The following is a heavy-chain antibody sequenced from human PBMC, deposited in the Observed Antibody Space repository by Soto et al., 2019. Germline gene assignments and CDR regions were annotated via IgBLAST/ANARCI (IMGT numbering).Heavy chain of an antibody. V-gene: IGHV4-59*08. D-gene: IGHD1-1*01. CDR2: IYYSGST. CDR1: GCSISSYY. CDR3: ARHGRWHDLDI. J-gene: IGHJ3*02. Sequence: QVQLQESGPGLVKPSETLSLTCTVSGCSISSYYWSWIRQPPGKGLEWIGYIYYSGSTNYNPSLKSRVTISVDTSKNQFSLKLSSVTAEDTAVYYCARHGRWHDLDIWGQGTMVTVSS.